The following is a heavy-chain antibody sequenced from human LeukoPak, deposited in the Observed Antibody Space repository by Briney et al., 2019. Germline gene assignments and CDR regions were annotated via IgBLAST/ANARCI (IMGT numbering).Heavy chain of an antibody. CDR3: ARHSGYSDYYYYYYMDV. CDR2: IYYTGNT. Sequence: PSETLSLTCTVSGGSISSSSYNWGWIRQPPGKGLGWIGSIYYTGNTYYNPSLKSRVTISLDTSKNQFSLNLSSVTAADTAVYYCARHSGYSDYYYYYYMDVWGKGTTVTVSS. V-gene: IGHV4-39*01. J-gene: IGHJ6*03. D-gene: IGHD4-23*01. CDR1: GGSISSSSYN.